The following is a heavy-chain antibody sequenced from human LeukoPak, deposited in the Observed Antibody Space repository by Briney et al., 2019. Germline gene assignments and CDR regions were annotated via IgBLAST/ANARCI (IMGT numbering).Heavy chain of an antibody. V-gene: IGHV6-1*01. D-gene: IGHD6-13*01. CDR3: SRDQGSSSLFDY. Sequence: SQTLSLTCAISGDSVSXXSAAWXWXRQSPXXXXXXXXXXXXXSXXXXXXXXXXXXRXXXNPDTSXNXXSLQLNSVTPEDTAVXYCSRDQGSSSLFDYWGQGTLVTVSS. CDR2: XXXXSXXXX. J-gene: IGHJ4*02. CDR1: GDSVSXXSAA.